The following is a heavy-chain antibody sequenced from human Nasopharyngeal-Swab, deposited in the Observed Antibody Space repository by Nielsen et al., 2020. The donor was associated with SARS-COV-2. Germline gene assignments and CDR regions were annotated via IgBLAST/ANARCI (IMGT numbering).Heavy chain of an antibody. J-gene: IGHJ4*02. V-gene: IGHV1-69*13. CDR1: GGTFRSYA. CDR3: ARGVRGVIIPAY. CDR2: IIPIFGTA. D-gene: IGHD3-10*01. Sequence: SVKVSCKASGGTFRSYAISWVRQAPGQGLEWMGGIIPIFGTANYAQKFQGRVTITADESTSTAYMELSSLRSEDTAVYYCARGVRGVIIPAYWGQGTLVTVSS.